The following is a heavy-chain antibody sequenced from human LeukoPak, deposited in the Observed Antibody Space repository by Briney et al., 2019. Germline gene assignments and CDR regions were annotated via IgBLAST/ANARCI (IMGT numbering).Heavy chain of an antibody. V-gene: IGHV1-46*01. D-gene: IGHD1-26*01. J-gene: IGHJ4*02. Sequence: GASVKVSCTASGYTFTIYYMHWVRQAPGQGLEWMGIINPSGGSTSYAQKFQGRVTMTRDTSTSTVYMELSSLRSEDTAVYYCARDQKSYYGPHDYWGQGTLVTVSS. CDR2: INPSGGST. CDR3: ARDQKSYYGPHDY. CDR1: GYTFTIYY.